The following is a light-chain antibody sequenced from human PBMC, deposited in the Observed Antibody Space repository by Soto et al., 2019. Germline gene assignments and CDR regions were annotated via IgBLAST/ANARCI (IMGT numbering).Light chain of an antibody. CDR3: GTWDSSLSAWV. Sequence: QSVLTQPPSVSAAPGQKVTISCSGSSSNIGNNYVSWYQQLPGTVPKLLIYDNNKGPSGIPDRFSGSKSGTSATLGITGLQTGDEADYYCGTWDSSLSAWVFGGGTKLTVL. CDR1: SSNIGNNY. J-gene: IGLJ3*02. CDR2: DNN. V-gene: IGLV1-51*01.